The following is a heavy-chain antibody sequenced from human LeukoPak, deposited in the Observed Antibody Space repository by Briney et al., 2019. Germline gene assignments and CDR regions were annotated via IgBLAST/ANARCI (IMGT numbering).Heavy chain of an antibody. CDR3: AKGSDYYGSVTSKKTD. D-gene: IGHD3-10*01. J-gene: IGHJ4*02. CDR1: GFTFSNYA. V-gene: IGHV3-23*01. Sequence: GGSLRLSCSASGFTFSNYAMHWVRQAPGKGLEWVSLISGGSGNIYYVDSVKGRFTISRDNSKNTLYVQMTSLRAEDTAIYYCAKGSDYYGSVTSKKTDWGQGTLVTVPS. CDR2: ISGGSGNI.